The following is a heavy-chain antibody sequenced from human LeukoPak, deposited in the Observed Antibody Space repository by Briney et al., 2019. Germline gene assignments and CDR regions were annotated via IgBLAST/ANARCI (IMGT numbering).Heavy chain of an antibody. CDR3: ARDIPFPPYDYGDPDPRPYYYYGMDV. CDR1: GFTFSSYA. Sequence: PGGSLRLSCAASGFTFSSYAMHWVRQAPGKGLEWVAVISYDGSNKYYADSVKGRFTISRDNAKNSLYLQMNSLRAEDTAVYYCARDIPFPPYDYGDPDPRPYYYYGMDVWGKGTTVTVS. D-gene: IGHD4-17*01. J-gene: IGHJ6*04. V-gene: IGHV3-30-3*01. CDR2: ISYDGSNK.